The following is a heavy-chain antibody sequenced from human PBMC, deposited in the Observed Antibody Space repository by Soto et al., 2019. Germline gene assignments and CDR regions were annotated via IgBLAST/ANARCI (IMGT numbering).Heavy chain of an antibody. Sequence: GGSLRLSCAASGFTFSSYAMSWVRQAPGKGLEWVSAISGSGGSTYYADSVKGRFTIPRDNSKNTVYVQMNSLRAEDTAVYYCAKGHKNFDHWGQGTQVTVSS. J-gene: IGHJ4*02. V-gene: IGHV3-23*01. CDR2: ISGSGGST. CDR3: AKGHKNFDH. CDR1: GFTFSSYA.